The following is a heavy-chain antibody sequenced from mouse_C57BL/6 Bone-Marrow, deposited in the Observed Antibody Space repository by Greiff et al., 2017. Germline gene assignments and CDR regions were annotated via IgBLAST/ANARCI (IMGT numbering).Heavy chain of an antibody. D-gene: IGHD1-1*01. Sequence: VQLQQPGAELVKPGASVKLSCKASGYTFTSYWMHWVKQRPGQGLEWIGMIHPNSGSTNYNEKFKSKATLTVDKSSSTAYMQLSSLTSEDSAVYYCARTPNYYGSSLDYWGQGTTLTVSS. J-gene: IGHJ2*01. V-gene: IGHV1-64*01. CDR3: ARTPNYYGSSLDY. CDR2: IHPNSGST. CDR1: GYTFTSYW.